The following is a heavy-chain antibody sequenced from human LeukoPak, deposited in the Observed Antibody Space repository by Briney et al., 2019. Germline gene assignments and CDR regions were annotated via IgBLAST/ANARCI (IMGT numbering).Heavy chain of an antibody. Sequence: GGSLRLSCAASGFTFSSYSMNWVRQAPGKGLAWVSYISSDSSTIFYADSVKGRFTISRDNAKNSLYLQMNSLRDEDTAVYYCAKDQGSGHGSYTWGTFDYWGLETLVTVFS. V-gene: IGHV3-48*02. CDR3: AKDQGSGHGSYTWGTFDY. D-gene: IGHD3-3*01. J-gene: IGHJ4*01. CDR2: ISSDSSTI. CDR1: GFTFSSYS.